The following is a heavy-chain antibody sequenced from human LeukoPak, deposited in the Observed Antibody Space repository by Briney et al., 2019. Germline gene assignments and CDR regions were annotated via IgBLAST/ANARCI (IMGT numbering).Heavy chain of an antibody. V-gene: IGHV4-39*01. Sequence: SETLSLTYTVSGGSISSSSYYWGWIRQPPGKGLEWIGSIYDSGSTYHNPSLKSRVTISVDTSKNQFSLKLSSVTAADTAVYYCARHHPEWELKLGDGFDIWGQGTMVTVSS. CDR1: GGSISSSSYY. CDR3: ARHHPEWELKLGDGFDI. D-gene: IGHD1-26*01. J-gene: IGHJ3*02. CDR2: IYDSGST.